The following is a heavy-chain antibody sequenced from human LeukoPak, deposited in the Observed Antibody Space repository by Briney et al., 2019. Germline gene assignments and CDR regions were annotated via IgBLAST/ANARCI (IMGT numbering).Heavy chain of an antibody. Sequence: GGSLRLSCGVSEFTFSTYEMNWVRQAPGKGLEWVSYISTSGSTKYYADSVKGRFTVSRDNAKNSLYLQMNSLRAEDTAVYYCARGVYDLDYWGQGTLVTVSS. J-gene: IGHJ4*02. V-gene: IGHV3-48*03. D-gene: IGHD5/OR15-5a*01. CDR1: EFTFSTYE. CDR2: ISTSGSTK. CDR3: ARGVYDLDY.